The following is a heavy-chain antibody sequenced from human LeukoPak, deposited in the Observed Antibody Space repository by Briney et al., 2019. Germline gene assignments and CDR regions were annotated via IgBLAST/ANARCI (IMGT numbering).Heavy chain of an antibody. CDR3: AREDSGYDFQFDY. Sequence: PGGSLRLSCAASGFTFSSYGMHWVRQAPGKGLEWVAVIWYDGSNKYYADSVKGRFTISRDNSKNTLYLQMNSLRAEDTAVYYCAREDSGYDFQFDYWGQGTLVTVSS. D-gene: IGHD5-12*01. J-gene: IGHJ4*02. CDR2: IWYDGSNK. V-gene: IGHV3-33*01. CDR1: GFTFSSYG.